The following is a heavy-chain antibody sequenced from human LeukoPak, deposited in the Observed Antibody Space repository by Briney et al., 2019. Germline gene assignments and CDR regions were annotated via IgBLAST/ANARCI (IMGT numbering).Heavy chain of an antibody. V-gene: IGHV3-23*01. D-gene: IGHD6-19*01. CDR3: ARTGATHSRGWYYPSLYFDY. J-gene: IGHJ4*02. CDR2: ISGSGGST. CDR1: GFTFSSYA. Sequence: GGSLRLSCAASGFTFSSYAMSWVRQAPGKGLEWVSAISGSGGSTYYADSVKGRFTISRDNSKNTLYLQMNSLRAEDTAVYYCARTGATHSRGWYYPSLYFDYWGQGTLVTVSS.